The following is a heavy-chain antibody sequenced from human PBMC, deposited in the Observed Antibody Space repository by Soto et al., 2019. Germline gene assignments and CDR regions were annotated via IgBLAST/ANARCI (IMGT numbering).Heavy chain of an antibody. J-gene: IGHJ4*02. CDR3: ARVLTGHYNRLTWFYLDY. CDR2: IYYSGST. CDR1: GGSISSGGYY. V-gene: IGHV4-31*03. Sequence: SETLSLTCTVSGGSISSGGYYWSWIRQRPGKGLEWIGYIYYSGSTFHNPSLRSRVTISVDTSKNQFSLKVTSVTAADTAVYYCARVLTGHYNRLTWFYLDYWGQGALVTVSS. D-gene: IGHD4-17*01.